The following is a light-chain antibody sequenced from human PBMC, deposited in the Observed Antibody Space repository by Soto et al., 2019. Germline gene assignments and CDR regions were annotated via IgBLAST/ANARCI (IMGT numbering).Light chain of an antibody. Sequence: QSVLTQPPSASGTPGQRVTISCSGSSSNIGSNYVYWYQQLPGTAPKLLIYRNNQRPSGVPDRFSGSKSGTSASLAISGPRSEDEANYYWAAWDDSLSGVVFGGGTKLTVL. V-gene: IGLV1-47*01. J-gene: IGLJ3*02. CDR2: RNN. CDR3: AAWDDSLSGVV. CDR1: SSNIGSNY.